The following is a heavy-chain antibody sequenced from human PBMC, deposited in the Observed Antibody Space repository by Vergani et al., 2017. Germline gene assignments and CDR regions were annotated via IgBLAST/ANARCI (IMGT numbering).Heavy chain of an antibody. D-gene: IGHD2-15*01. Sequence: EVQLVESGGGLVKPGGSLRLSCAASGFTFGDYYMAWIRLAPGEGLDWVASIKRDGTETFYVDSVKGRFTISRDNAKTTLYLQMNSLRDEDRGVYYCARISGGSAPYLHYWGQGTLVTVAS. CDR1: GFTFGDYY. V-gene: IGHV3-7*01. J-gene: IGHJ1*01. CDR2: IKRDGTET. CDR3: ARISGGSAPYLHY.